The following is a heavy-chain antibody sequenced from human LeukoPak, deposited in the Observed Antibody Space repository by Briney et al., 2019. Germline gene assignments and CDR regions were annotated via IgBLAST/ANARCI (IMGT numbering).Heavy chain of an antibody. CDR2: IYYSGST. CDR1: GGSISSGDYY. V-gene: IGHV4-30-4*08. J-gene: IGHJ6*03. CDR3: ARVGGVDDYYYYYMDV. Sequence: SQTLSLTCTVSGGSISSGDYYWSWIRQPPGKGLEWIGYIYYSGSTYYNPSLKSRVTISVDTSKNQFSLKLSSVTAADTAVYFCARVGGVDDYYYYYMDVWGKGATVTVSS. D-gene: IGHD1-26*01.